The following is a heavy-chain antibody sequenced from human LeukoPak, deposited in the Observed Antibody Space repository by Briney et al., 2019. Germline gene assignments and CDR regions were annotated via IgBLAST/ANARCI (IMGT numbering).Heavy chain of an antibody. CDR2: ISYDGSNK. V-gene: IGHV3-30*18. Sequence: GRSLRLSCAASGFTFSSYGMHWVRQALGKGLEWVAVISYDGSNKYYADSVKGRFTISRDNSKNTLYLQMNSLRAEDTAVYYCAKDFPVPAALGGFDYWGQGTLVTVSS. CDR3: AKDFPVPAALGGFDY. D-gene: IGHD2-2*01. J-gene: IGHJ4*02. CDR1: GFTFSSYG.